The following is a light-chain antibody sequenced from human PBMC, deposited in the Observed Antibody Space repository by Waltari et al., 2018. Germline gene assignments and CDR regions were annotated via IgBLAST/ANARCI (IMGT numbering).Light chain of an antibody. Sequence: EIVLTQSPGILSLSPGARATPPCRASQSVSRTLAWYQQKPGQAPRLLIYGASTRATGIPDRFSGGGSGTDFSLTISRLEPEDFAVYYCQHYVRLPATFGQGTKVEIK. V-gene: IGKV3-20*01. CDR1: QSVSRT. CDR3: QHYVRLPAT. CDR2: GAS. J-gene: IGKJ1*01.